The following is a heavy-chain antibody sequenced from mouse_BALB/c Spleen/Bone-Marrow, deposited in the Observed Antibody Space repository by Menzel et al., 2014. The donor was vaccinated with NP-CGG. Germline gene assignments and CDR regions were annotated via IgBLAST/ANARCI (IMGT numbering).Heavy chain of an antibody. J-gene: IGHJ2*01. CDR2: IYPGDGDT. D-gene: IGHD1-1*01. CDR1: GYAFSSSW. V-gene: IGHV1-82*01. CDR3: ARSYYGSSYSFDY. Sequence: VQLQQSGPEQVKPGASVKISCKASGYAFSSSWMNWVKQRPGQGLEWIGRIYPGDGDTNYNGKFKGKATLTADKSSSTAFMQLSSLTSVDSAVYFCARSYYGSSYSFDYWGQGTTLTVSS.